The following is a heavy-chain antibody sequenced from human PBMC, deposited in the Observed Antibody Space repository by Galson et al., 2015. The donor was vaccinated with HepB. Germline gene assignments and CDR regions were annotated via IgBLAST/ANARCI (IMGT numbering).Heavy chain of an antibody. J-gene: IGHJ4*02. Sequence: SETLSLTCTISNGSIVAFYWSWVRQPPGKSLEWIGYMSFGGSATYNPSLSSRVTIAAATSERQFSLTLTSVTAADTAVYYCARHPPGGRGFFDNWGQGKLVIVSS. CDR1: NGSIVAFY. CDR2: MSFGGSA. V-gene: IGHV4-59*08. D-gene: IGHD3-16*01. CDR3: ARHPPGGRGFFDN.